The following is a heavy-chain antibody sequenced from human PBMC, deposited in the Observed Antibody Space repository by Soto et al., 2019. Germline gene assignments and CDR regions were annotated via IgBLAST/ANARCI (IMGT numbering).Heavy chain of an antibody. CDR1: GFTFSSYA. CDR2: ISGSGGST. D-gene: IGHD3-3*01. CDR3: AKPGITIFGVASPYYYYYMDV. J-gene: IGHJ6*03. Sequence: GGSLRLSCAASGFTFSSYAMSWVRQAPGKGLEWVSAISGSGGSTYYADSVKGRFTISRDNSKNTLYLQMNSLRAEDTAVYYCAKPGITIFGVASPYYYYYMDVWGKGTTVTVSS. V-gene: IGHV3-23*01.